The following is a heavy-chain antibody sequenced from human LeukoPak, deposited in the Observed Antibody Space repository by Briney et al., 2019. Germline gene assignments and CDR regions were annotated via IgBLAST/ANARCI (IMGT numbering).Heavy chain of an antibody. CDR3: ARFHRGWYFDY. D-gene: IGHD2-15*01. V-gene: IGHV3-53*01. CDR2: LFSGGSA. Sequence: GGSLRLSCVASGFTVSSNSMNWVRQAPGKGLEWVSILFSGGSALYADSVKGRFTISRDNSKNTLYLQMSSLRAEDTAVYYCARFHRGWYFDYWGQGTLVTVSS. J-gene: IGHJ4*02. CDR1: GFTVSSNS.